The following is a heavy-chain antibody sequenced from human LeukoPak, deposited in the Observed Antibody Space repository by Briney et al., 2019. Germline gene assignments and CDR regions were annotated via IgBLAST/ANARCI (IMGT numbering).Heavy chain of an antibody. CDR1: GFPFSSYS. V-gene: IGHV3-23*01. Sequence: GGSLRLSCAASGFPFSSYSMNWVRQAPGKGLEWVSAISGSGGSTYYADSVKGRFTISRDNSKNTLYLQMNSLRAEDTAVYYCAKQGVVVSTFDYWGQGTLVTVSS. CDR2: ISGSGGST. J-gene: IGHJ4*02. D-gene: IGHD3-22*01. CDR3: AKQGVVVSTFDY.